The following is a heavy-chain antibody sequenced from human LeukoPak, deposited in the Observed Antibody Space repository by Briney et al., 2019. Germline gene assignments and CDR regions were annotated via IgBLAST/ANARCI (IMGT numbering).Heavy chain of an antibody. V-gene: IGHV1-2*02. CDR1: GYTFTDYY. CDR2: INPNSGGT. Sequence: ASVKVSCKASGYTFTDYYMHWVRQAPGQGLEWMGWINPNSGGTYSAQKFQGRVTMTRDTSISTAYMELSRLTSDDTAVYYCARANALHCSSTSCLFDYWGQGTLVTVSS. CDR3: ARANALHCSSTSCLFDY. D-gene: IGHD2-2*01. J-gene: IGHJ4*02.